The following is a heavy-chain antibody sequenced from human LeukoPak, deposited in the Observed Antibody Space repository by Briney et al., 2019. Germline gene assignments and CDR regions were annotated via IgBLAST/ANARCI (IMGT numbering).Heavy chain of an antibody. CDR2: IKQDGSQK. V-gene: IGHV3-7*01. CDR1: GFTLSTSW. Sequence: GGSLRLSCTASGFTLSTSWMSWVRQAPGRGLEWVASIKQDGSQKYYVDSVKGRFTISRDNVQNSLYLQMNSLRAEDTAVYYCARLFRDVTTFHYWGQGTLVTVSS. D-gene: IGHD1-1*01. CDR3: ARLFRDVTTFHY. J-gene: IGHJ4*02.